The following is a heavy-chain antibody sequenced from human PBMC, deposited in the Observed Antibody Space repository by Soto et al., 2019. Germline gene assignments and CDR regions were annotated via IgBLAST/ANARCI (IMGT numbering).Heavy chain of an antibody. D-gene: IGHD3-10*01. V-gene: IGHV3-23*01. CDR1: GVTFSNYA. CDR2: LSGSGGTT. CDR3: AKQRADYGSGADTFYFDS. Sequence: GSLRLSCTVSGVTFSNYAMNWVRQAPGKGLEWVSSLSGSGGTTYYADSVKGRFIISRDNSKNTLYLLMNSLRAEDTALYYCAKQRADYGSGADTFYFDSWGQGALVTVPQ. J-gene: IGHJ4*02.